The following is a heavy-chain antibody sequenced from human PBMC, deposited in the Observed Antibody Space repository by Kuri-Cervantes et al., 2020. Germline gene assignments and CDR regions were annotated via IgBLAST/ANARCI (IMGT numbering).Heavy chain of an antibody. CDR3: ARDRGDQLLLDY. CDR2: ISYDGSNK. Sequence: GESLKISCAASGFTFSNYAMHWVRQAPGKGLEWVAVISYDGSNKYYADSVKGRFTISRDNSKNTLYLQMNSLRVEDTAVYYCARDRGDQLLLDYWGQGTLVTVSS. J-gene: IGHJ4*02. V-gene: IGHV3-30-3*01. CDR1: GFTFSNYA. D-gene: IGHD2-2*01.